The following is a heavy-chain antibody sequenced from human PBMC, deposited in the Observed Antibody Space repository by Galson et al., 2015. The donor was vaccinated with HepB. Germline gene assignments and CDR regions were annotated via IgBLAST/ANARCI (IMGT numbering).Heavy chain of an antibody. CDR3: ARDHGKLLWFFDY. D-gene: IGHD3-10*01. Sequence: SLRLSCAASGFTFSSYAMHWVRQAPGKGLEWVAVISYDGSNKYYADSVKGRFTISRDNSKNTLYLQMNSLRAEDTAVYYCARDHGKLLWFFDYWGQGTLVTVSS. V-gene: IGHV3-30*04. CDR2: ISYDGSNK. J-gene: IGHJ4*02. CDR1: GFTFSSYA.